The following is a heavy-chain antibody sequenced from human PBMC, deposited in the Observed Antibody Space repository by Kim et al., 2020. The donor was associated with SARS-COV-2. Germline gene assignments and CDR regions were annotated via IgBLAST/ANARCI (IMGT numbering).Heavy chain of an antibody. J-gene: IGHJ5*02. CDR1: GFTFSSYS. Sequence: GGSLRLSCAASGFTFSSYSMNWVRQAPGKGLEWVSSISSSSSYIYYADSVKGRFTISRDNAKNSLYLQMNSLRAEDTAVYYCARGDYITMVRGVKNDWFDPWRQGSLGTVSS. CDR2: ISSSSSYI. V-gene: IGHV3-21*01. CDR3: ARGDYITMVRGVKNDWFDP. D-gene: IGHD3-10*01.